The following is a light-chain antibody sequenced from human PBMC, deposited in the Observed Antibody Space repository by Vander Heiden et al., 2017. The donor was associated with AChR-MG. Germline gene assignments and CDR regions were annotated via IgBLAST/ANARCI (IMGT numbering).Light chain of an antibody. J-gene: IGKJ4*01. Sequence: EIVLTQSTATLSLSPGERATLSCRASQSVSSYLAWYQQKPGQAPRLLIYDASNRATGIPARFSGSGSGTDFTLTISSLEPEDFAVYYCQLRSNWPPLTFGGGTKVEIK. CDR3: QLRSNWPPLT. CDR1: QSVSSY. CDR2: DAS. V-gene: IGKV3-11*01.